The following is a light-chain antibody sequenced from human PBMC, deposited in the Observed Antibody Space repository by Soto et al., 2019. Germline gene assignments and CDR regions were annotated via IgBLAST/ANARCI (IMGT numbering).Light chain of an antibody. V-gene: IGKV1-5*01. J-gene: IGKJ5*01. CDR3: QQYGSSPPIT. CDR1: QSISRW. CDR2: DAS. Sequence: DIQMTQSPSTLSASVGDTVTITCRASQSISRWLAWYQQKPGKVPKLLIYDASTLESGVPSRFSGSGSGTEFTLTISSLQPDDFAVYYCQQYGSSPPITFGQGTRLEIK.